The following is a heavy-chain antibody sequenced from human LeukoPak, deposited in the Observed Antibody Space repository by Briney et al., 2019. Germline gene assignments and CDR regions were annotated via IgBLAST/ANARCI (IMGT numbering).Heavy chain of an antibody. CDR1: GFTFSSYS. J-gene: IGHJ6*03. D-gene: IGHD6-13*01. V-gene: IGHV3-21*01. CDR2: ISSSSSYI. CDR3: ARDLLQAAGGNMDV. Sequence: PGGSLRLSCAASGFTFSSYSMNWVRQAPGKGLEWVSSISSSSSYIYYADSVKGRFTISRDNAKNSLYLQMNSLRAEDTAVYYCARDLLQAAGGNMDVWGKGTAVTISS.